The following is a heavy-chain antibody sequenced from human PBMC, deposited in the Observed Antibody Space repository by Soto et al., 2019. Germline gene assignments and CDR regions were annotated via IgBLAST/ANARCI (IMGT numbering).Heavy chain of an antibody. CDR1: GYTFTSYD. Sequence: PGASVKVSCKASGYTFTSYDINWVRQATGQGLEWMGWMNPNSGNTGYAQKFQGRVTMTRNTSISTAYMELSSLRSEDTAVYYCARGRNIVLMVYAISSREDWFDPWGQGTLVTVSS. CDR3: ARGRNIVLMVYAISSREDWFDP. CDR2: MNPNSGNT. V-gene: IGHV1-8*01. D-gene: IGHD2-8*01. J-gene: IGHJ5*02.